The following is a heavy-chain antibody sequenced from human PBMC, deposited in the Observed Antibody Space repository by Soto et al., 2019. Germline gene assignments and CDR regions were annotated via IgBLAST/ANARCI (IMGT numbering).Heavy chain of an antibody. J-gene: IGHJ6*02. D-gene: IGHD6-13*01. CDR1: GYDFTACY. Sequence: ASVNVSCKASGYDFTACYMNWVRGASGQGLEWMGWMNPINGATGSARRFQGRVSMTRNTATGTAYLELTSLRSDDTGVYYCGTGPSPRAPAGGTPYYYAMDVCGQGTTVTFSS. CDR3: GTGPSPRAPAGGTPYYYAMDV. V-gene: IGHV1-8*02. CDR2: MNPINGAT.